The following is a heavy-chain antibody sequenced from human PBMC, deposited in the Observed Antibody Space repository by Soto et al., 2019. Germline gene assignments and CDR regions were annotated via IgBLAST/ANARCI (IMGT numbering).Heavy chain of an antibody. CDR1: GGSISSSSYY. V-gene: IGHV4-61*05. J-gene: IGHJ4*02. D-gene: IGHD3-22*01. Sequence: PSETLSLTCTVSGGSISSSSYYWGWIRQPPGKGLEWIGDFYSSGSPHHNPSLKNRVSISEDRSKNEFSLKLSSVTAADTAIYYCAREFYYDSSGIGFDSWGQGTLVTVSS. CDR3: AREFYYDSSGIGFDS. CDR2: FYSSGSP.